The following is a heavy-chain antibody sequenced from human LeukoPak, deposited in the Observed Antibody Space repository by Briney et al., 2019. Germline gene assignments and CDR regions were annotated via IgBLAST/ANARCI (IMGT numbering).Heavy chain of an antibody. CDR3: ARDQGGGYSYGYSY. V-gene: IGHV1-2*02. J-gene: IGHJ4*02. Sequence: ASVKVSCKASGYTFTGYYTHWVRQAPGQGLEWMGWINPNSGGTNYAQKFQGRVTMTRDTSISTAYMELSRLRSDDTAVYYCARDQGGGYSYGYSYWGQGTLVTVSS. CDR1: GYTFTGYY. D-gene: IGHD5-18*01. CDR2: INPNSGGT.